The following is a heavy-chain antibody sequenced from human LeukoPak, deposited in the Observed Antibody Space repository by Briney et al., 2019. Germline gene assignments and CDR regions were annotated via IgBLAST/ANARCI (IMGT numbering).Heavy chain of an antibody. CDR3: ARVNLPFVVKLAAVFDP. J-gene: IGHJ5*02. CDR2: IKQDGSEK. V-gene: IGHV3-7*01. Sequence: GGSLRLSCAASGFTFSSYWMSWVRQAPGKGLEWVANIKQDGSEKYYVDSVKGRFTISRDNAKNSLYLQMNSLRAEDTAVYYCARVNLPFVVKLAAVFDPWGQGTLVTVSS. D-gene: IGHD2-21*01. CDR1: GFTFSSYW.